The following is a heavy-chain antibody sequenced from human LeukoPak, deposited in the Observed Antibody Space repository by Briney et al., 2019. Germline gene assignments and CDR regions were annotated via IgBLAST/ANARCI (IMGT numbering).Heavy chain of an antibody. V-gene: IGHV1-69*05. D-gene: IGHD1-20*01. CDR1: GGTFSSYA. CDR3: ASRITGTSYMDV. CDR2: IIPIFGTA. Sequence: GASVKVSCKASGGTFSSYAISWVRQAPGQGLEWMGGIIPIFGTANYAQKFQGRVTITTDESTSTAYMELRSLRPEDTAVYYCASRITGTSYMDVWGKGTTVTVSS. J-gene: IGHJ6*03.